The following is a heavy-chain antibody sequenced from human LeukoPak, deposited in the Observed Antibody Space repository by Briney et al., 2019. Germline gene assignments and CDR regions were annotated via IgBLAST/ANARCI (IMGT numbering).Heavy chain of an antibody. V-gene: IGHV4-59*01. CDR1: GDSISSYY. CDR2: IYYSGST. CDR3: ARDRSGSYSRYYYYGMDV. D-gene: IGHD1-26*01. Sequence: SETLSLTCTVSGDSISSYYWSWIRQPPGKGLEWIGYIYYSGSTNYNPSLKSRVTISVATSKNQFSLRLSSVTAADTAVYYCARDRSGSYSRYYYYGMDVWGQGTTVTVS. J-gene: IGHJ6*02.